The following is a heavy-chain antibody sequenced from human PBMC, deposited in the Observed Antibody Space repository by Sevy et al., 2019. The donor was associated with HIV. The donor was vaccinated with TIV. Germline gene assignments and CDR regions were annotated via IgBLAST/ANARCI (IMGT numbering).Heavy chain of an antibody. J-gene: IGHJ4*02. CDR3: TRPLATADTPEYFFDY. CDR1: GFTFGDYA. CDR2: IRRNSHEPYGGTT. V-gene: IGHV3-49*03. D-gene: IGHD5-12*01. Sequence: GGSLRLSCTSSGFTFGDYAMSWFRQAPGKGLEWVAFIRRNSHEPYGGTTEYAASVKGRFTISRDDSKSIAYLQMNSLKTEDTAVYYCTRPLATADTPEYFFDYWGQGILATVSS.